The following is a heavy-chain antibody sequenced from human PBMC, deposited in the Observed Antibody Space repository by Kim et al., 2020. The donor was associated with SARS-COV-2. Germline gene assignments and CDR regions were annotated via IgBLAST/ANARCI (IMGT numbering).Heavy chain of an antibody. CDR3: ARGVVTAGNSYYAMDV. D-gene: IGHD2-21*02. Sequence: GGSLRLSCGASGFTFSIYALNWVRQAPGKGLEWLSHISSSSDTIYYADSVRGRFTISRDNAKNSLYLQMNSLRDEDTAVYYCARGVVTAGNSYYAMDVWGQGTTVTVSS. V-gene: IGHV3-48*02. J-gene: IGHJ6*02. CDR1: GFTFSIYA. CDR2: ISSSSDTI.